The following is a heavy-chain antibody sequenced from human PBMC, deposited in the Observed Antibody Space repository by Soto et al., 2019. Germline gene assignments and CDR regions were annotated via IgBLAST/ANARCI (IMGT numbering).Heavy chain of an antibody. CDR1: GYSFISYW. J-gene: IGHJ6*02. V-gene: IGHV5-10-1*01. D-gene: IGHD6-13*01. CDR2: IDPSDSYT. Sequence: PVQLLRVRSSGSGYSFISYWISWVRQMPRKGLEWMGRIDPSDSYTNYSPSFQGHVTISADKSISTAYLQWSSLKASDTAMYYCARLGAAAGSPHYYYVMDVWGHGTTVTVSS. CDR3: ARLGAAAGSPHYYYVMDV.